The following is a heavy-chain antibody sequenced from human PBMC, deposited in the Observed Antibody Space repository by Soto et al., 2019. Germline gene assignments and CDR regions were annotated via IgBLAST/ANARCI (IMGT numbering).Heavy chain of an antibody. CDR3: ARDRGGITVSAKPMGEWFHP. D-gene: IGHD3-10*02. CDR1: GFSLDTFL. V-gene: IGHV4-59*13. Sequence: QGQLQESGPGLLRPSETLPLTCTVSGFSLDTFLWSWIRQTPRKGLASLGYGFYGGTESYMTEGETTGYNTTLDSRASISLDLPKNNLSLALTSVPAADTPVYYCARDRGGITVSAKPMGEWFHPWGQGALVNVSA. CDR2: GFYGGTESYMTEGETT. J-gene: IGHJ5*02.